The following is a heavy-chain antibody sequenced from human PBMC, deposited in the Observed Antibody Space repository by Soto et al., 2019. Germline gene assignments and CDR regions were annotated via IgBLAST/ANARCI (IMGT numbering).Heavy chain of an antibody. J-gene: IGHJ6*02. CDR3: AKDSEDIVVVPAATAYYYYGMDV. V-gene: IGHV3-30*18. CDR1: GFTFSSYG. CDR2: ISYDGSNK. D-gene: IGHD2-2*01. Sequence: QVQLVESGGGVVQPGRSLRLSCAASGFTFSSYGMHWVRQAPGKGLEWVAVISYDGSNKYYADSVKGRFTISRDNSKNTLYLQMNSLRAEGTAVYYCAKDSEDIVVVPAATAYYYYGMDVWGQGTTVTVSS.